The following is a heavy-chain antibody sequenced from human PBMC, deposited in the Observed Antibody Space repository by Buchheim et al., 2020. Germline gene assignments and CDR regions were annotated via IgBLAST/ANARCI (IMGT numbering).Heavy chain of an antibody. J-gene: IGHJ4*02. CDR2: ISGSGGST. CDR3: AKISCSSTSCYLGYFDY. Sequence: EVQLLESGGGLVQPGGSLRLSCAASGFTFSSYAMSWVRQAPGKGLEWVSAISGSGGSTYYADSVMGRFTISRDNSKNTLYLKMNSLRAEDTAVYYCAKISCSSTSCYLGYFDYWGQGTL. V-gene: IGHV3-23*01. D-gene: IGHD2-2*01. CDR1: GFTFSSYA.